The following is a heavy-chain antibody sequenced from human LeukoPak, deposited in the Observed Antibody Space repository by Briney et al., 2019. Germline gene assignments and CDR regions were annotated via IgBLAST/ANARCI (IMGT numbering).Heavy chain of an antibody. CDR1: GFTFSNYW. Sequence: PGGSLRLSCAASGFTFSNYWMSWVRQAPGKGVEWVANIKQDGSEKYYVDSVKGRFTISRDNAKNSLYLQMNSLRAEDTAVYYCARDHLEQGFDYWGQGTLVTVSS. V-gene: IGHV3-7*01. J-gene: IGHJ4*02. CDR3: ARDHLEQGFDY. D-gene: IGHD3-3*02. CDR2: IKQDGSEK.